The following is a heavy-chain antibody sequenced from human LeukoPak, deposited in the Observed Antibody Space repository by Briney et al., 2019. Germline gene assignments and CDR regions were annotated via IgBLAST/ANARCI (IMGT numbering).Heavy chain of an antibody. CDR1: GFTVSSNY. CDR2: IYSGGST. J-gene: IGHJ6*03. V-gene: IGHV3-53*01. CDR3: ATEKGTGSTYYYYMDV. Sequence: PGGSLRLSCAASGFTVSSNYMSWVRQAPGKGLEWGSVIYSGGSTYYADSVKGRFTISRDNSKNTLYLQMNSLRAEDTAVYYCATEKGTGSTYYYYMDVWGRGTSVTVSS. D-gene: IGHD4-11*01.